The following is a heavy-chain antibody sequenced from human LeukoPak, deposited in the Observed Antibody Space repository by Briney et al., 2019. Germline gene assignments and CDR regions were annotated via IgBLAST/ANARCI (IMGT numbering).Heavy chain of an antibody. CDR2: IKQDGTEK. D-gene: IGHD6-6*01. Sequence: GGSLRLSCAASGFTFSRHWMYWVRQAPGKGLEWVANIKQDGTEKDYVASVRGRFTISRDNAKNSLYLQVNSLRAEDTAVYYCARVYSSSSGKNAFDIWGQGTMVTVSS. J-gene: IGHJ3*02. CDR1: GFTFSRHW. CDR3: ARVYSSSSGKNAFDI. V-gene: IGHV3-7*03.